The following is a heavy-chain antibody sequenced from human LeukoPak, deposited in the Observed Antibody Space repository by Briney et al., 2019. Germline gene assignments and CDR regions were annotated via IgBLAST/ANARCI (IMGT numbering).Heavy chain of an antibody. J-gene: IGHJ4*02. D-gene: IGHD4-11*01. CDR1: GGFVSSGNW. CDR3: ARKGPATIADY. Sequence: SETLSLTCAVSGGFVSSGNWWGWFRQPPGKGLEWIGEIHHSVGTNYNPSLKNRVAISMDKSKNQFSLDVTSVTAADTAMYYCARKGPATIADYWGRGTLVTVSS. CDR2: IHHSVGT. V-gene: IGHV4-4*02.